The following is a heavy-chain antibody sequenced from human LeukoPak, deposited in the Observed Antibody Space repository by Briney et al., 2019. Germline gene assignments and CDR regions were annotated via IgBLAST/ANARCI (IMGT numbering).Heavy chain of an antibody. CDR3: ARESTEKRPGC. CDR2: MDQDGSEE. V-gene: IGHV3-7*01. J-gene: IGHJ4*02. D-gene: IGHD6-19*01. CDR1: GFTFSNAW. Sequence: PGGSLRLSCAASGFTFSNAWMKWVRQAPGKGLEWVANMDQDGSEENYVDSVKGRFTISRDDAKNSLYLQMSSLRAEDTAVYYCARESTEKRPGCWGQGTLVTVSS.